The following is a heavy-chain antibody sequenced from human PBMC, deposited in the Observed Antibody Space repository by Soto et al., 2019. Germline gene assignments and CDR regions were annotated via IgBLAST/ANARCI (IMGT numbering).Heavy chain of an antibody. CDR2: ITSKADGGTT. Sequence: GGSLRLSCAASDFTFSNAWMSWVRQAPGKGLEWVGRITSKADGGTTHYAAPVKGRFTISRDDSENMLFLQMNSLKTEDSAVYYCTDGLDVWGPGTTVTVSS. CDR1: DFTFSNAW. J-gene: IGHJ6*02. V-gene: IGHV3-15*06. CDR3: TDGLDV.